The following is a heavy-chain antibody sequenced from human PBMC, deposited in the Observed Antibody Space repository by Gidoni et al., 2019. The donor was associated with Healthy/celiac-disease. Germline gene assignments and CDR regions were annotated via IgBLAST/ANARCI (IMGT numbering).Heavy chain of an antibody. CDR1: GFTFRSYG. CDR2: IWYDGSNK. J-gene: IGHJ3*02. Sequence: QVQLGGSGVGVVQRGRSLRPSGAASGFTFRSYGWHGVRQAPGKGPAWVAVIWYDGSNKYYADSVKGRFTISRDNSKNTLYLQMNSLRAEDTAVYYCAKDVAITIFGVVSDAFDIWGQGTMVTVSA. CDR3: AKDVAITIFGVVSDAFDI. V-gene: IGHV3-33*06. D-gene: IGHD3-3*01.